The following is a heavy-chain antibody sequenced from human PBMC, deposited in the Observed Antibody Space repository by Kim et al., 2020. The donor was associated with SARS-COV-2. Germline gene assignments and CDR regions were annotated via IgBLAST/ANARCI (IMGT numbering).Heavy chain of an antibody. CDR1: RFTFSSYA. J-gene: IGHJ4*02. V-gene: IGHV3-64D*09. D-gene: IGHD6-19*01. CDR3: VKGGIAVAGYYFDY. CDR2: ISSNGGST. Sequence: GGSLRLSCSASRFTFSSYAMHWVRQAPGKGLEYVSAISSNGGSTYYADSVKGRFTISRDNSKNTLYLQMSSLRAEDTAVYYCVKGGIAVAGYYFDYWGQGTLVTVSS.